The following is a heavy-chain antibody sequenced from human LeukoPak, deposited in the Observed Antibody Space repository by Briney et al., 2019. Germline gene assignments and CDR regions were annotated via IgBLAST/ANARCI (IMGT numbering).Heavy chain of an antibody. CDR3: AKADDYYYYYYMDV. V-gene: IGHV3-23*01. CDR2: ISGSGGST. J-gene: IGHJ6*03. CDR1: GFTFSSYA. Sequence: GGSLRLSCAASGFTFSSYAMSWVRQAPGKGLEWVSAISGSGGSTYYADSVKGRFTISRDNSKNTLYLQMNSLRAEDTAVYYCAKADDYYYYYYMDVWGKGTRSPSP.